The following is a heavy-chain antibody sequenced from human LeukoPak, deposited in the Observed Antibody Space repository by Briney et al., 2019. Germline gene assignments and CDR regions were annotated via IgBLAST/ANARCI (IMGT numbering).Heavy chain of an antibody. D-gene: IGHD6-6*01. CDR2: ISGPGGGT. Sequence: GGSLRLSCAASGFSFSSYVMSWVRQAPGKGLEWVSTISGPGGGTYYVDSVKGRFTISRDNSKNTLYLQMSSLRAEDTAVYYCAKDEYSSSSRDSFDIWGQGTMVTVSS. J-gene: IGHJ3*02. CDR3: AKDEYSSSSRDSFDI. V-gene: IGHV3-23*01. CDR1: GFSFSSYV.